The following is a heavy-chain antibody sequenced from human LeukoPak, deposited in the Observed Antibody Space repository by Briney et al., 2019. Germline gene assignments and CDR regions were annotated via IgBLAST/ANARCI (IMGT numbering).Heavy chain of an antibody. J-gene: IGHJ4*02. V-gene: IGHV3-23*01. CDR3: AKDSGYSYGYFDY. Sequence: PGGSLRLPCAASGFTFSSYAMSWVRQAPGKGLEWVSAISGSGGSTYYADSVKGRFTISRDNSKNTLYLQMNSLRAEDTAVYYCAKDSGYSYGYFDYWGQGTLVTVSS. D-gene: IGHD5-18*01. CDR1: GFTFSSYA. CDR2: ISGSGGST.